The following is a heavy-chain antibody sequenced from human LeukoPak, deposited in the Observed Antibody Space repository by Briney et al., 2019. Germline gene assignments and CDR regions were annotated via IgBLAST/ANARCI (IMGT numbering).Heavy chain of an antibody. V-gene: IGHV1-18*04. CDR1: GYTFTNYG. J-gene: IGHJ4*02. Sequence: ASVKVSCKASGYTFTNYGISGVRQAPGQGLGWMAWISANNGETRYAQSPQGRLTMTTDTSTSTAYMELRSLRPDDTAVYYCARVPPSAHQLLSSDYWGQGTQVTVSS. CDR3: ARVPPSAHQLLSSDY. D-gene: IGHD2-2*01. CDR2: ISANNGET.